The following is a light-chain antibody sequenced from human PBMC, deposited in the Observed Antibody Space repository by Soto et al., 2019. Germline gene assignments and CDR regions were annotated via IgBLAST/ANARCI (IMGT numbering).Light chain of an antibody. Sequence: EIVLTQSPGTLSLSPGGRATLSCRASQSVSRRLAWYQHRPGQSPRLLISGASMRASGVPVRFSGSGSGTDFTLTISRLEPEDFAVYYCQHYGETPITFVLGTRLEV. V-gene: IGKV3-20*01. J-gene: IGKJ5*01. CDR1: QSVSRR. CDR2: GAS. CDR3: QHYGETPIT.